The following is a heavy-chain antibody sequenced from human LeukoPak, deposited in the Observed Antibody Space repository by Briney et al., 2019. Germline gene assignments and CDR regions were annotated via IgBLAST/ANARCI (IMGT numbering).Heavy chain of an antibody. CDR2: IYSGGST. J-gene: IGHJ6*02. V-gene: IGHV3-66*01. Sequence: GGSLRLSCAASGFTVSSNYMSWVRQAPGKGLEWVSVIYSGGSTYYADSVKGRFTISRDNSKNTLYLQMNSLRVEDTAVYYCARGSRHFGMDVWGQGTTVTVSS. CDR1: GFTVSSNY. CDR3: ARGSRHFGMDV.